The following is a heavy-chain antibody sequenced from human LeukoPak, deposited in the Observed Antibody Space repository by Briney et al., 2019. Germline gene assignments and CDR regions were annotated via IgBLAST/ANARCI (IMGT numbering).Heavy chain of an antibody. CDR1: GFTFSSYA. CDR3: AKGLEAIGY. V-gene: IGHV3-9*01. J-gene: IGHJ4*02. D-gene: IGHD3-16*01. Sequence: GGSLRLSCAASGFTFSSYAMSWVRQAPGKGLEWVSGISWNSGSIGYADSVKGRFTISRDNAKNSLYLQMNSLRAEDTALYYCAKGLEAIGYWGQGTLVTVSS. CDR2: ISWNSGSI.